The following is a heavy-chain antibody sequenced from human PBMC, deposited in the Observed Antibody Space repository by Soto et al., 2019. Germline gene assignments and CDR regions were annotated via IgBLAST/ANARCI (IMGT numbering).Heavy chain of an antibody. CDR1: GYTLTRFG. CDR3: ARVGGGKCYHHVDASDY. J-gene: IGHJ4*02. V-gene: IGHV1-18*01. D-gene: IGHD2-15*01. Sequence: GASVKVSCQGSGYTLTRFGITWVRPAPGQGRAWMGWITTYNDNTNYPQKFQGRVTMTPDTSTSTAYMELRSVRSDDTAVDYCARVGGGKCYHHVDASDYWGQGTLVTVSS. CDR2: ITTYNDNT.